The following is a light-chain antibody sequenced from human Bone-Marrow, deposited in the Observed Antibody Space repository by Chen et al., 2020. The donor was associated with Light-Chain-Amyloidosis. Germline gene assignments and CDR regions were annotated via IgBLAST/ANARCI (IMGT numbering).Light chain of an antibody. CDR1: NIGSTS. CDR3: QVWDRSSDRPV. Sequence: SYVLTQPSSVSLAPGQTATLACGGNNIGSTSVPWYQQTPGQAPLLVVYDDSARPSGIPERVSGSNSGNTATLTISRVEAVDEADYYCQVWDRSSDRPVFGGGTKLTFL. V-gene: IGLV3-21*02. CDR2: DDS. J-gene: IGLJ3*02.